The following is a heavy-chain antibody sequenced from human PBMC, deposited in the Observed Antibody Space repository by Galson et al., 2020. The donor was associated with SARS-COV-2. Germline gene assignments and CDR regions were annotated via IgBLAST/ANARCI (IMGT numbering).Heavy chain of an antibody. CDR3: ARSRYYDSSRGWFDP. D-gene: IGHD3-22*01. V-gene: IGHV1-18*01. J-gene: IGHJ5*02. Sequence: ASVKVSCKASGYTFTSYGISWVRQAPGQGLEWMGWISAYNGNTNYAQKLQGRVTMTTDTSTSTAYMELRSLRSDDTAVYYCARSRYYDSSRGWFDPWGQGTLVTVSS. CDR2: ISAYNGNT. CDR1: GYTFTSYG.